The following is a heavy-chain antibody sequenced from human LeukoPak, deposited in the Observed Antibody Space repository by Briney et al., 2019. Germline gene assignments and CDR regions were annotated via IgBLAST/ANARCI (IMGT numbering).Heavy chain of an antibody. D-gene: IGHD5-18*01. J-gene: IGHJ5*02. V-gene: IGHV4-38-2*02. CDR3: ARVKDTARFDP. Sequence: SETLSLTCTVSGYSISSGYYWAWIRQPPGKGLEWIGSMYHSANTYYNPSLKSRVTIAVDTSKNQFSLKLSSVTTADTAVYYCARVKDTARFDPWGQGTLVTVSS. CDR1: GYSISSGYY. CDR2: MYHSANT.